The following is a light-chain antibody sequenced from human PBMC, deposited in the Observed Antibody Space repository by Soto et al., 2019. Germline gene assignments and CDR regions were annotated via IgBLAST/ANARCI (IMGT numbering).Light chain of an antibody. V-gene: IGKV3-20*01. Sequence: SPVAVSLTPRERATLSCRASQSVSSSYLAWYQQTTGQAPRLLIYGAYSRATGVPDRFGGSGSGADVTLKESRLGIEARDVLCGQMAVTAQLLNIFADGTRL. CDR1: QSVSSSY. CDR3: QMAVTAQLLNI. J-gene: IGKJ2*01. CDR2: GAY.